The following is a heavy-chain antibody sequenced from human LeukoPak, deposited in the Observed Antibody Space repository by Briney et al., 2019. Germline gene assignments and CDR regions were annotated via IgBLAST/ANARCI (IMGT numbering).Heavy chain of an antibody. V-gene: IGHV4-39*01. CDR1: GGSISSSSHY. D-gene: IGHD6-19*01. J-gene: IGHJ4*02. CDR3: ARHSCLAVAGWGYHFDY. Sequence: SETLSLTCTVSGGSISSSSHYWGWIRQPPGKGLEWIGSIYYSGSTYYNPSLESRVTISVDTSKNQFSLKLTSVTAADTAVYYCARHSCLAVAGWGYHFDYWGQGTLVTVSS. CDR2: IYYSGST.